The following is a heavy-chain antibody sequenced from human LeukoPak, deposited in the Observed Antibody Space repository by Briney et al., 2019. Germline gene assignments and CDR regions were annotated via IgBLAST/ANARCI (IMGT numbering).Heavy chain of an antibody. CDR3: ARGPIVVVPAAMINYYYMDV. V-gene: IGHV4-34*01. CDR2: INHSGST. J-gene: IGHJ6*03. D-gene: IGHD2-2*01. CDR1: GGSFSGYY. Sequence: SETLSLTCAVYGGSFSGYYWSWIRQPPGKGLEWIGEINHSGSTNYNPSLKSRVTVSVDTSKNQFSLKLSSVTAADTAVYYCARGPIVVVPAAMINYYYMDVWGKGTTVTVSS.